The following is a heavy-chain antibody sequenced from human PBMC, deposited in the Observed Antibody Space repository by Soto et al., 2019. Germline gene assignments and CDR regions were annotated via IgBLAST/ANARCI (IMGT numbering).Heavy chain of an antibody. Sequence: GGSLRLSCAASGFTFSSYSMNWVRQAPGKGLEWVSSISSSSYIYYADSGNGRFTSSKDNAKNSLYLQMNSLRAEDTSVYYCARVPEWRCYYFDYWGQGTLVTVSS. V-gene: IGHV3-21*01. CDR3: ARVPEWRCYYFDY. CDR2: ISSSSYI. CDR1: GFTFSSYS. D-gene: IGHD2-2*01. J-gene: IGHJ4*02.